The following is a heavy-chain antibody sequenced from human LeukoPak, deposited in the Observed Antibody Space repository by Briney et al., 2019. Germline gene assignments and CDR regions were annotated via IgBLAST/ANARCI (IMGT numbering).Heavy chain of an antibody. CDR2: VYYSGST. J-gene: IGHJ4*02. CDR1: GDFITASY. Sequence: MASETLSLTCTVSGDFITASYWSWIRQPPGKGLEWIGYVYYSGSTEYNPSLRSRVTISLEMSKHQFSLNVTSVTAADTAVYYCARVKWIAVALYFDYWGQGTLVTVSS. V-gene: IGHV4-59*01. D-gene: IGHD6-19*01. CDR3: ARVKWIAVALYFDY.